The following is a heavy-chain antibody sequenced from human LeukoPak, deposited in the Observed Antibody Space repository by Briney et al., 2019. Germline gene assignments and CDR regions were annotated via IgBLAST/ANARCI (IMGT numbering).Heavy chain of an antibody. CDR1: GFTFSNFW. D-gene: IGHD3-22*01. V-gene: IGHV3-74*01. Sequence: PGGSLRLSCAASGFTFSNFWMHWVRQAPGKGLVWVALIYGDGSFTRYADSVKGRFTISRDNAKSSLYLQMNSLRAEDTAVYYCARDLYSSGYFRASAFDIWGQGTMVTVSS. CDR3: ARDLYSSGYFRASAFDI. CDR2: IYGDGSFT. J-gene: IGHJ3*02.